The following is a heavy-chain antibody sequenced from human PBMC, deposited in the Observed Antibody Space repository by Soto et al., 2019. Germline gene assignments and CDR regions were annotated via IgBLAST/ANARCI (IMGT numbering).Heavy chain of an antibody. Sequence: QVQLVQSGAEVKKPGSSVKVSCKASGGTFSSYAISWVRQAPGQGLEWMGGFIPISGTANYAQKFQGRVTITADESTNMELSSLRSEDTAVYYCARSQGSSTSLEIYYYYYYGMDVWGQGTTVTVSS. J-gene: IGHJ6*02. D-gene: IGHD2-2*01. CDR1: GGTFSSYA. CDR2: FIPISGTA. V-gene: IGHV1-69*01. CDR3: ARSQGSSTSLEIYYYYYYGMDV.